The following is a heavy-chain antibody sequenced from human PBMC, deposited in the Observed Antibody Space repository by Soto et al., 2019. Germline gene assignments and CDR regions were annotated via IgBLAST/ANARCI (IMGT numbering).Heavy chain of an antibody. D-gene: IGHD2-2*01. CDR1: GFTFSNAW. J-gene: IGHJ6*02. Sequence: GGSLRLSCAASGFTFSNAWMSWVRQAPGKGLEWVGRIKSKTDGGTTDYAAPVKGRFTISRDDSKNTLYLQMNSLKTEDTAVYYCTTDEYCSSTSCHYYGMDVWGQGTTVTVSS. CDR2: IKSKTDGGTT. CDR3: TTDEYCSSTSCHYYGMDV. V-gene: IGHV3-15*01.